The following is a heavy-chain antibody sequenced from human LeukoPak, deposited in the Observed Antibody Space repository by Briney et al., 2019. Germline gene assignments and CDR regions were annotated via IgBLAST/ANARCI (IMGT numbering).Heavy chain of an antibody. J-gene: IGHJ4*02. D-gene: IGHD3-10*01. CDR2: IYPGDSDT. V-gene: IGHV5-51*01. CDR1: GYSFTSYW. Sequence: GESLKISCKGSGYSFTSYWIGWVRQMPGKGLEWMGIIYPGDSDTRYSPSFQGQVAISADKSISTAYLQGRSLKASDTAMYYCACSYYYGSGSYYNQFDYWGQGTLVTVSS. CDR3: ACSYYYGSGSYYNQFDY.